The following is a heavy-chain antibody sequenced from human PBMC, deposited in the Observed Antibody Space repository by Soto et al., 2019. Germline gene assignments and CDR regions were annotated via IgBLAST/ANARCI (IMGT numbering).Heavy chain of an antibody. CDR2: ISRSSNVM. CDR1: GFTFFDYN. V-gene: IGHV3-48*01. D-gene: IGHD4-17*01. CDR3: ARGRYGDYAFFDY. Sequence: GGSLRLSCAASGFTFFDYNMNWVRQAPGKGLEWVSYISRSSNVMYYADSVRGQFTISRDNARNSLYLDMNSLRAEDTAVYFCARGRYGDYAFFDYWGQGTLVTVSS. J-gene: IGHJ4*02.